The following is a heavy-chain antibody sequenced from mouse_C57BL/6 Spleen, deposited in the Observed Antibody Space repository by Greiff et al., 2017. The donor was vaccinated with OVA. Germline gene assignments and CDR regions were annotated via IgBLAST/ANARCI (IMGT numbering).Heavy chain of an antibody. J-gene: IGHJ2*01. CDR1: GYTFTSYC. Sequence: QVQLQQPGAELVKPGASVKLSCTASGYTFTSYCMHWVKQRPGRGLEWIGRIDPNSGGTEYNAKFKSKATLTADTPSSTTYLQLSSLTSEDSAVYYCARGRYESSAYFAYWGQGTTLTVSS. D-gene: IGHD2-14*01. CDR2: IDPNSGGT. CDR3: ARGRYESSAYFAY. V-gene: IGHV1-72*01.